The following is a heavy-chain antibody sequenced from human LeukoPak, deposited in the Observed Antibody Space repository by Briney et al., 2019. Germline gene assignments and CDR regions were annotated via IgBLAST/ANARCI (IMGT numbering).Heavy chain of an antibody. D-gene: IGHD2-21*02. CDR2: IWYDGSNK. J-gene: IGHJ4*02. CDR3: AKEPDAYCGGDCYSYFDY. V-gene: IGHV3-33*06. CDR1: GFTFSSYG. Sequence: QSGGSLRLSCAASGFTFSSYGMHWVRQAPGKGLEWVAVIWYDGSNKYYADSVKGRFTISRDNSKNTLYLQMNSLRAEDTAVYYCAKEPDAYCGGDCYSYFDYWDQGTLVTVSS.